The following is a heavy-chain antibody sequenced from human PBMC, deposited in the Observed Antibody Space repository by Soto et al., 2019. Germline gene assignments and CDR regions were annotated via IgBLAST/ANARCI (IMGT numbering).Heavy chain of an antibody. Sequence: GGSLRLSCAASGFTFSSYSMNWVRHAPGKGLEWVSYISSSSSTIYYADSVKGRFTISRDNAKNSLYLQMNSLRDEDTAVYYCARDGWLRNYYYYGMDVWGQGTTVTVSS. V-gene: IGHV3-48*02. CDR1: GFTFSSYS. CDR3: ARDGWLRNYYYYGMDV. CDR2: ISSSSSTI. D-gene: IGHD6-19*01. J-gene: IGHJ6*02.